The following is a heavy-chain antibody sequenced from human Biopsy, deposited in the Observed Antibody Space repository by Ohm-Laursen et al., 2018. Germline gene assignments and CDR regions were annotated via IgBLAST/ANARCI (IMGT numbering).Heavy chain of an antibody. Sequence: GSLRLSCSASGFTFSNYAMSWVRQAPGKGLEWLSTISGSGATPYYADSVKGRFTISRDNSKNTLYLQMNSLRAEDTAVYYCAMPNLREWELHNAFDIWGQGTMVTVSS. D-gene: IGHD1-26*01. CDR3: AMPNLREWELHNAFDI. V-gene: IGHV3-23*01. J-gene: IGHJ3*02. CDR1: GFTFSNYA. CDR2: ISGSGATP.